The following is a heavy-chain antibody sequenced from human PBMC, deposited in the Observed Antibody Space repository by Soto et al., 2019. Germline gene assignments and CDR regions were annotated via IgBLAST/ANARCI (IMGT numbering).Heavy chain of an antibody. CDR1: GSGFSSSA. Sequence: GPLCLSCAASGSGFSSSAMCCVRQPPGKGLEWVSAISGSGGSTYYADSVKGRFTISRDNSKNTLYLQMNSLRAEDTAVYYCAKVSADSSSWFVRDYYSGMDVWGQGTTVTVSS. V-gene: IGHV3-23*01. CDR2: ISGSGGST. J-gene: IGHJ6*02. D-gene: IGHD6-13*01. CDR3: AKVSADSSSWFVRDYYSGMDV.